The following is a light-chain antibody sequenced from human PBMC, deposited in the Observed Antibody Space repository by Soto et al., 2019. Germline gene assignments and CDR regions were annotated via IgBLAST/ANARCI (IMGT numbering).Light chain of an antibody. CDR1: QSISRY. CDR3: QQSYSTPPGT. Sequence: DIQMTQSPSSLSASVGDRVTITCRASQSISRYLNWYQQKPGKAPNLLIYAASSLQGGVPSRFSGSGSGTDFTLTISSLQPEDFATYYCQQSYSTPPGTFGQGTKLEIK. V-gene: IGKV1-39*01. CDR2: AAS. J-gene: IGKJ2*01.